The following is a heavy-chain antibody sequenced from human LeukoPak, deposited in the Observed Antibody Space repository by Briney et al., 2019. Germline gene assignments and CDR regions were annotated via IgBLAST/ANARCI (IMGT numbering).Heavy chain of an antibody. CDR2: IIPIFGTA. CDR1: GGTFSSYA. Sequence: SVKVSCKASGGTFSSYAISWVRQAPGQGLEWMGGIIPIFGTANYAQKFQGRVTITADKSTSTAYMELSSLRSEDAAVYYCARDVRDIVVVPAAHHNWFDPWGQGTLVTVSS. J-gene: IGHJ5*02. CDR3: ARDVRDIVVVPAAHHNWFDP. V-gene: IGHV1-69*06. D-gene: IGHD2-2*01.